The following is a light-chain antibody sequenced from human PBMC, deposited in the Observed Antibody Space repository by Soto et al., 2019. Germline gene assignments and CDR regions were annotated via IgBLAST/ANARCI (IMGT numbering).Light chain of an antibody. CDR3: QQYENYWT. Sequence: DIQMTQSPPTLSASVGDRVTITCRASQPVSSWLAWYHQKPGKAANLLIFDASNLESGVPSRFSGSGSGTEFTLTISSLQPEEFGIDYCQQYENYWTVGQLTKVEIK. J-gene: IGKJ1*01. CDR1: QPVSSW. V-gene: IGKV1-5*01. CDR2: DAS.